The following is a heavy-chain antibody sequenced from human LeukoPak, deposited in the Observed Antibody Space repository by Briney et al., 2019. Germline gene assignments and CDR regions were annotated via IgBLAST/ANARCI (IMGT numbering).Heavy chain of an antibody. CDR1: GGSISSYY. Sequence: SETLSLTCTVSGGSISSYYWSWIRQPPGKGLEWIGYIYYSGSTNYNPSLKSRVTISVDTSKNQFSLKLSSVTAADTAVYYCARGEGLTTVTTDDYWGQGTLVTVSS. D-gene: IGHD4-17*01. CDR3: ARGEGLTTVTTDDY. V-gene: IGHV4-59*01. CDR2: IYYSGST. J-gene: IGHJ4*02.